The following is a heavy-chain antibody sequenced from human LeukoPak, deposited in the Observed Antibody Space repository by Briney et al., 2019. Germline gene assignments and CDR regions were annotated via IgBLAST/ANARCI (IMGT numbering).Heavy chain of an antibody. CDR1: GGSISSYY. Sequence: PSETLSLTCTVSGGSISSYYWSWIRQPPGKGLEWIGYIYYSGSTNYNPSLKSRVTISVDTSKNQFSLKLSSVTAADTAVYYCASVVVTPRPRFDPWGQGTLVTVSS. CDR2: IYYSGST. CDR3: ASVVVTPRPRFDP. V-gene: IGHV4-59*01. J-gene: IGHJ5*02. D-gene: IGHD4-23*01.